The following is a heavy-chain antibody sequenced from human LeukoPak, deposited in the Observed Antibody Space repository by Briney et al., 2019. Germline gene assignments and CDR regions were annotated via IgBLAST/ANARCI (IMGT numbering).Heavy chain of an antibody. J-gene: IGHJ4*02. CDR2: IYSGGST. CDR1: GFTVSSNY. CDR3: ARGGLSSGYDSPDFDY. V-gene: IGHV3-53*01. Sequence: GGSLRLSCAASGFTVSSNYMSWVRQAPGKGLEWVSVIYSGGSTYYADSVKGRFTISRDNAKNSLYLQMNSLRAEDTAVYYCARGGLSSGYDSPDFDYWGQGTLVTVSS. D-gene: IGHD5-12*01.